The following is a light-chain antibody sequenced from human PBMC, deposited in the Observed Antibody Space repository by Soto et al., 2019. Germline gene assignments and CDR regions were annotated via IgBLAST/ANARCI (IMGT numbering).Light chain of an antibody. CDR2: AAS. V-gene: IGKV1-27*01. J-gene: IGKJ1*01. CDR1: QAMSNY. CDR3: QKYNGALWA. Sequence: DTQMTQSPSSLSASVGDRVTIPCRASQAMSNYLAWYQQKPGKVPKLLIYAASSLQSGVPSRFNGSGSGTHFTLTISSLQPEDVATYYCQKYNGALWAFGQGTKVDIK.